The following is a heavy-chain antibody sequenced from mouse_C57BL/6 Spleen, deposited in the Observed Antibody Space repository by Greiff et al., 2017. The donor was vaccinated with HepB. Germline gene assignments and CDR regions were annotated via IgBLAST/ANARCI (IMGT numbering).Heavy chain of an antibody. V-gene: IGHV5-9-1*02. Sequence: EVQGVESGEGLVKPGGSLKLSCAASGFTFSSYAMSWVRQTPEKRLEWVAYISSGGDYIYYADTVKGRFTISRDNARNTLYLQMSSLKSEDTAMYYCTTLFYGSSSSYWYCDVWGTGTTVTVSS. CDR2: ISSGGDYI. CDR1: GFTFSSYA. J-gene: IGHJ1*03. CDR3: TTLFYGSSSSYWYCDV. D-gene: IGHD1-1*01.